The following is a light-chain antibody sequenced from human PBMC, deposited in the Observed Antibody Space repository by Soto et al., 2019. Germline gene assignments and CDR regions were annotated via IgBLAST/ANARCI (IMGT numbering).Light chain of an antibody. CDR2: GAS. J-gene: IGKJ3*01. Sequence: DIVLTQSPGTPSLSPGERASLSCRASHSVSSSYLAWYQQKPGQAPRLLIYGASSRATGIPDRFSGSGSGTDFTLTISRLEPEDFAVYYCQQYGSSRTFGPGTKVDI. CDR3: QQYGSSRT. V-gene: IGKV3-20*01. CDR1: HSVSSSY.